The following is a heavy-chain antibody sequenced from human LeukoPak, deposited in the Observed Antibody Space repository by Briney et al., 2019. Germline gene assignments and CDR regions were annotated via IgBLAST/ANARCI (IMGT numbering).Heavy chain of an antibody. CDR1: GFTVSSNF. V-gene: IGHV3-66*01. CDR3: ARNHFDH. CDR2: LYTGGGT. J-gene: IGHJ4*02. Sequence: PGGSLRLSCVASGFTVSSNFMSWVRQAPGQGLEFVSVLYTGGGTYYADSVRGRFIISRDNSKNTLYLQMNSLTVEDTAVFYCARNHFDHWGQGTLVTVSS.